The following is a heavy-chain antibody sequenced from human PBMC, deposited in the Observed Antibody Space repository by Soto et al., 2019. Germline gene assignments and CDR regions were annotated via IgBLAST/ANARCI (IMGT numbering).Heavy chain of an antibody. D-gene: IGHD2-15*01. CDR1: GYTFTRYT. Sequence: ASVKVSCKASGYTFTRYTMNGVRQAPGQRLEWMGWINPDNGNTKSSQKFQDRVIITRDTSASTAYMDLSSLRSEDTAVYYCARGIATGPLDPWGQGTLVTVSS. CDR3: ARGIATGPLDP. CDR2: INPDNGNT. J-gene: IGHJ5*02. V-gene: IGHV1-3*01.